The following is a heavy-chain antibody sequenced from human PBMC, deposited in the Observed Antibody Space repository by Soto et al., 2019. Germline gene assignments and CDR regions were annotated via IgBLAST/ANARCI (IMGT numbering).Heavy chain of an antibody. D-gene: IGHD2-2*01. CDR1: GYTFTGYY. CDR2: INPNSGGT. V-gene: IGHV1-2*04. Sequence: ASVKVSCKASGYTFTGYYMHWVRQAPGQGLEWMGWINPNSGGTNYAQKFQGWVTMTRDTSISTAYMELSRLRSDDTAVYYCAREGAYCSSTSCYYFDYWGQGTLVTVSS. CDR3: AREGAYCSSTSCYYFDY. J-gene: IGHJ4*02.